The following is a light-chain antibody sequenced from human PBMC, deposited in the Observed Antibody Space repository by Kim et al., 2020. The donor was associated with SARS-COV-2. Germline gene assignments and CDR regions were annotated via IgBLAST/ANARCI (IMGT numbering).Light chain of an antibody. CDR2: RTS. CDR3: QQYSVYPLT. V-gene: IGKV1-5*03. Sequence: DIQMTQSPSTLAVSVGDRVTITCRASESISAWLAWYQQKPGKAPNLLIYRTSSLETGVPSRFSGSGSGTEFTLTISSLQPDDFATYYCQQYSVYPLTFGGGTKVDIK. CDR1: ESISAW. J-gene: IGKJ4*01.